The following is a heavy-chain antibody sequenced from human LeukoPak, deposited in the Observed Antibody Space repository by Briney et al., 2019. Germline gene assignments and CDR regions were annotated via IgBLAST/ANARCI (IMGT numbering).Heavy chain of an antibody. J-gene: IGHJ4*02. V-gene: IGHV3-74*01. CDR3: ARVIGIVGATD. CDR2: INSDGSST. D-gene: IGHD1-26*01. Sequence: GGSLRLSCAASGFTFSSYWMHWVRQAPGKGLVWVSRINSDGSSTSYADSVKGRFTISRDNAKNTLYLRMNSLRAEVTAVYYCARVIGIVGATDWGQGTLVTVSS. CDR1: GFTFSSYW.